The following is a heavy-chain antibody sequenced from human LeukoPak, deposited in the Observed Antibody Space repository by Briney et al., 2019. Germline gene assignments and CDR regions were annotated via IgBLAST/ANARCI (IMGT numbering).Heavy chain of an antibody. V-gene: IGHV1-2*06. CDR1: GYTFTGYY. CDR3: ARVVRELELRGGPNWFDP. Sequence: ASVKVSCKASGYTFTGYYMHWVRQAPGQGLEWMGRINPNSGGTNYAQKFQGRVTMTRDTSISTAYMELSRLRSDDTAVYYCARVVRELELRGGPNWFDPRGQGTLVTVSS. D-gene: IGHD1-7*01. J-gene: IGHJ5*02. CDR2: INPNSGGT.